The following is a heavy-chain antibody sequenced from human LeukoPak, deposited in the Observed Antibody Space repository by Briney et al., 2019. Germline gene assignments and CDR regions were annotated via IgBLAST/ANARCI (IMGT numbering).Heavy chain of an antibody. CDR2: INPSGGST. D-gene: IGHD1-1*01. CDR1: GYTFTGYY. CDR3: AREELERRSFDY. J-gene: IGHJ4*02. Sequence: GASVKVSCKASGYTFTGYYMHWVRQAPGQGLEWMGWINPSGGSTSYAQKFQGRVTMTRDTSTSTVYMELSSLRSEDTAVYYCAREELERRSFDYWGQGTLVTVSS. V-gene: IGHV1-46*01.